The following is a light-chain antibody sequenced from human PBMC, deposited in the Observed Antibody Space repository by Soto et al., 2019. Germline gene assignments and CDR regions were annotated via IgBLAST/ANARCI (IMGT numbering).Light chain of an antibody. CDR1: QGISSY. CDR3: QQYYSYPRT. Sequence: AIRMTQSPSSLSASTGDRVTITCRASQGISSYLAWYQQRPGKAPKLLIYAASTLQSGVPSRFSGSGSGTDFTLTIRCLQSENFATYYCQQYYSYPRTFGQG. V-gene: IGKV1-8*01. J-gene: IGKJ2*01. CDR2: AAS.